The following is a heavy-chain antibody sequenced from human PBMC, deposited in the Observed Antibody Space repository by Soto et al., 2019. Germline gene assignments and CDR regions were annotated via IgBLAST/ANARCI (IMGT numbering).Heavy chain of an antibody. D-gene: IGHD3-10*01. CDR1: GFSFSSCS. CDR3: VKENPYSGSYLAFDF. Sequence: EVQLLESGGGLMQPGGSLRLSCAAYGFSFSSCSMGWVRQAPGEGLEWVSVINNGGEITYYADSVKGRFTIFRDNSKNTVYLQMNSLRVEDTAVYYCVKENPYSGSYLAFDFWGQGTLVTVSS. CDR2: INNGGEIT. J-gene: IGHJ4*02. V-gene: IGHV3-23*01.